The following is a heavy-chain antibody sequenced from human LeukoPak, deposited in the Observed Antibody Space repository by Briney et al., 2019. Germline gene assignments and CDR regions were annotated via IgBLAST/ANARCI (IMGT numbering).Heavy chain of an antibody. D-gene: IGHD3-10*01. V-gene: IGHV3-7*01. J-gene: IGHJ4*02. CDR3: AREAYGSGSHPLDY. Sequence: GGSLRLSCVASGFTFSSYWMSWVRQAPGKGPEWVANTKQESGEIYYVDSVKGRFTISRDNAKNSLYLQMNSLRAEDTAVYYCAREAYGSGSHPLDYWGQGTLVTVSS. CDR2: TKQESGEI. CDR1: GFTFSSYW.